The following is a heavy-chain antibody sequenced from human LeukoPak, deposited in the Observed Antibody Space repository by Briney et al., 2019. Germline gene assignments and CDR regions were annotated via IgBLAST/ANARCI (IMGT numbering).Heavy chain of an antibody. V-gene: IGHV1-46*01. CDR2: NNTSGGTT. D-gene: IGHD3-10*01. CDR3: ARVGVVGYFYYMDV. CDR1: GYAVTSSD. J-gene: IGHJ6*03. Sequence: APVKLCCTASGYAVTSSDMHWVRRAPGQGLEWMEINNTSGGTTTYAQKFKGRITMTRDTFTGTVYMEVNSLRSEDTAVYYCARVGVVGYFYYMDVWGKGTRVTVSS.